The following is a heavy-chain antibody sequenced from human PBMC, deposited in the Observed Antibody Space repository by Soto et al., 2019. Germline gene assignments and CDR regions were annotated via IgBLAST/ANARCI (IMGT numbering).Heavy chain of an antibody. CDR3: ARVLSRLTIFGVVIPNWFDP. V-gene: IGHV4-30-4*01. CDR1: GGSISSGDYY. CDR2: IYYSGST. D-gene: IGHD3-3*01. Sequence: PSETLSLTCTVSGGSISSGDYYWSWIRQPPGKGLEWIGYIYYSGSTYYNPSLKSRVTISVDTSKNQFSLKLSSVTAADTAVYYCARVLSRLTIFGVVIPNWFDPWGQGTLVT. J-gene: IGHJ5*02.